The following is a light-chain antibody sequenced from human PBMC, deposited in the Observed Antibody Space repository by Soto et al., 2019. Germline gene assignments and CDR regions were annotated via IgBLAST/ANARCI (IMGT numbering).Light chain of an antibody. Sequence: EIVMTQSPATLSVSPGERATLSCRASQSVSSNLAWYQQKPVQAPRLLIYGASSRATGIPDRFSGSGSGTDFTLTISRLEPEDFAVYYCQQYGSSPITFGQGTRLEIK. CDR2: GAS. CDR3: QQYGSSPIT. CDR1: QSVSSN. J-gene: IGKJ5*01. V-gene: IGKV3-20*01.